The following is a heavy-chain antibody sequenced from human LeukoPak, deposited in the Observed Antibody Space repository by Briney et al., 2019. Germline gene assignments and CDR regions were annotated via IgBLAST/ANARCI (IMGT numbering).Heavy chain of an antibody. CDR3: ARVRGGSYHSDAFDI. Sequence: SVKVSCKASGGTFSSYAISWVRQAPGQGLEWMGGIIPIFGTANYAQKFQGRVTITADKSTSTAYMELSSLRSEDTAVYYCARVRGGSYHSDAFDIWGQGTMVTVSS. CDR2: IIPIFGTA. D-gene: IGHD1-26*01. CDR1: GGTFSSYA. J-gene: IGHJ3*02. V-gene: IGHV1-69*06.